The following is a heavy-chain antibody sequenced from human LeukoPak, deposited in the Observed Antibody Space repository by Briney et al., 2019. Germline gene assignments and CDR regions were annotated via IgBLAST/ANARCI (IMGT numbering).Heavy chain of an antibody. D-gene: IGHD2-2*01. Sequence: HGESLKISCQCSGSIFTNYWIGWVRQLPGKGPEWMGIIYPGDSDTRYSPSFQGQVTIAADKSISTAYLQWSSLKASDTAMYYCARHLLLWQNWFDPWGQGTLVTVSS. V-gene: IGHV5-51*01. CDR3: ARHLLLWQNWFDP. CDR1: GSIFTNYW. CDR2: IYPGDSDT. J-gene: IGHJ5*02.